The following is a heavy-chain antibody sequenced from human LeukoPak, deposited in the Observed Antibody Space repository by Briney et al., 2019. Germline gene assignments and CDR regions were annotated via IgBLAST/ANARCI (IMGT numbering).Heavy chain of an antibody. J-gene: IGHJ6*03. CDR2: IYYSGST. Sequence: PSETLSLTCTVSGGSISSYYWSWIRQPPGKGLEWIGYIYYSGSTNYNPSLKSRVTISVDTSKNQFSLKLSSVTAADTAVYYCARGGIKAMVRGVLQYLYYMDVWGKGTTVTVSS. V-gene: IGHV4-59*01. CDR1: GGSISSYY. CDR3: ARGGIKAMVRGVLQYLYYMDV. D-gene: IGHD3-10*01.